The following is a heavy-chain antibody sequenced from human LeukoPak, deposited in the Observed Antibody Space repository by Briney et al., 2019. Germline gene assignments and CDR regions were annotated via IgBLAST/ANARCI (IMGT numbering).Heavy chain of an antibody. V-gene: IGHV1-18*01. J-gene: IGHJ5*02. CDR3: ARDGRHRYYYDSSGNYGSWFDP. CDR1: GYTFTIYG. Sequence: GASVKVSCKASGYTFTIYGISWVRQAPGQGLEWLGWISGYNGHTKYAQKLQGRVTMTTDTSTTTAYMELRSLRSDDTAVYYCARDGRHRYYYDSSGNYGSWFDPWGQGTLVTVSS. D-gene: IGHD3-22*01. CDR2: ISGYNGHT.